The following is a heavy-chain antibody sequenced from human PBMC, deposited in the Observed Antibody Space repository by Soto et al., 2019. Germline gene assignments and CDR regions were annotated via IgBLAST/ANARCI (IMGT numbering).Heavy chain of an antibody. CDR1: GYTFTGYY. Sequence: ASVKVSCKASGYTFTGYYMHWVRQAPGQGLEWMGWINPNSGGTNYAQKFQGWVTMTRDTSISTAYMELSRLRSDDTAVYYCARVSYLPPHYYGSGSDAFDIWGQGTMVTVSS. CDR2: INPNSGGT. CDR3: ARVSYLPPHYYGSGSDAFDI. J-gene: IGHJ3*02. V-gene: IGHV1-2*04. D-gene: IGHD3-10*01.